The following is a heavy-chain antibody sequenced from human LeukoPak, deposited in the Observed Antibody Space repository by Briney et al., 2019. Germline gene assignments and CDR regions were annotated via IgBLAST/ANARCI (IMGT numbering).Heavy chain of an antibody. CDR1: GFTFSVYY. J-gene: IGHJ4*02. CDR3: ARDDYSDYYDSSGPDY. Sequence: HPGGSLRLSCAASGFTFSVYYMSWIRQAPGKGLEWVSYTSSSGSTIYYADSVKGRFTISRDNAKNSLYLQMNSLRAEDTAVYYCARDDYSDYYDSSGPDYWGQGTLVTVSS. D-gene: IGHD3-22*01. V-gene: IGHV3-11*01. CDR2: TSSSGSTI.